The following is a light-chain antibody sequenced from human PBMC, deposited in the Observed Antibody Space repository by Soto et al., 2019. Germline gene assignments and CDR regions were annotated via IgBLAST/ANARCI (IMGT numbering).Light chain of an antibody. CDR3: SSYADSNSYV. J-gene: IGLJ1*01. Sequence: QAVVTQPPSASGSPGQSVTISCTGTSSDVGGYNYVYWYQQHPGKAPKLMIYEVTKRPSGVPDRFSGSKSGNTASLTVSGLQAEDEADYYCSSYADSNSYVFGTGTKVTVL. CDR2: EVT. V-gene: IGLV2-8*01. CDR1: SSDVGGYNY.